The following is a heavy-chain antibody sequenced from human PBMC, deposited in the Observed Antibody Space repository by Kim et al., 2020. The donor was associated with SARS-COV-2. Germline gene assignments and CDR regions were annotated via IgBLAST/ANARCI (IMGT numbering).Heavy chain of an antibody. Sequence: SETLSLTCAVYGESFSGHLCTWIRQAPGKGLEWIGEINDSGSTNYKPSLKSRVTISVDTSNNQFSLKLSSVTAADTAVYYCARVSGVWSYYYYFIMDVWGQGTTVTVSS. D-gene: IGHD3-10*01. J-gene: IGHJ6*02. CDR1: GESFSGHL. CDR2: INDSGST. CDR3: ARVSGVWSYYYYFIMDV. V-gene: IGHV4-34*01.